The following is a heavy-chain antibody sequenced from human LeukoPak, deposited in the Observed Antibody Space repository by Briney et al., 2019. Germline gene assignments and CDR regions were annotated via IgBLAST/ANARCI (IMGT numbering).Heavy chain of an antibody. Sequence: KPSETLSLTCTVSGGSISSYYWSWIRQPAGKGLEWIGRIYTSGSTNYNPSLKSRVTMSVDTSKNQFSLKLSSVTAADTAVYYCARETYYYDSSGYYYVEYYYMDVWGKGTTVTVSS. CDR1: GGSISSYY. CDR2: IYTSGST. J-gene: IGHJ6*03. CDR3: ARETYYYDSSGYYYVEYYYMDV. D-gene: IGHD3-22*01. V-gene: IGHV4-4*07.